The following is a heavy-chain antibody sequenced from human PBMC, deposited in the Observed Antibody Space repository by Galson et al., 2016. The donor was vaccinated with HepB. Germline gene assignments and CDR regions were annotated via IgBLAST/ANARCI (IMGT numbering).Heavy chain of an antibody. CDR1: TFTFSNYG. D-gene: IGHD6-6*01. V-gene: IGHV3-23*01. J-gene: IGHJ6*02. CDR3: AKIFGISSSRSYGMDV. Sequence: SLRLSCAASTFTFSNYGMRWVRQAPGKGLEWVSSITSSGGSPYYADSVKGRFTISRDNSKNTLYLQMNSLRAEDTAVYYCAKIFGISSSRSYGMDVWGQGTTVTVSS. CDR2: ITSSGGSP.